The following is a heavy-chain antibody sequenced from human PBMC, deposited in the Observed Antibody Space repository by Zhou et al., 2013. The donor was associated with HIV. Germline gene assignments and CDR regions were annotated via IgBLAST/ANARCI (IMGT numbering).Heavy chain of an antibody. D-gene: IGHD4-17*01. J-gene: IGHJ6*01. CDR3: ARSASYGDQDYHYSDVMDV. V-gene: IGHV1-69*13. CDR2: IIPMFGTV. CDR1: GGSFSSYA. Sequence: QVQLVQSGAEVKKPGSSVKVSCKTSGGSFSSYAMNWVRQAPGQGLEWMGRIIPMFGTVNYTQKFQGRVTITADESTKTAYTELSSLRSEDTAIYYCARSASYGDQDYHYSDVMDVWVKGPRSSSPQ.